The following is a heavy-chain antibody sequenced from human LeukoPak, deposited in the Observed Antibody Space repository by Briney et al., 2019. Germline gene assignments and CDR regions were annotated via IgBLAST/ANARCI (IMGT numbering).Heavy chain of an antibody. V-gene: IGHV3-7*01. D-gene: IGHD4-17*01. CDR3: AREAFGDHFDY. CDR1: GFTFSRYW. Sequence: GGSLRLSCAASGFTFSRYWMSWVRQAPGKGLEWVANIKQDGSDKYYVDSVKGRFTISRDNAKNSLYLQMNSLRGEGTAVYYCAREAFGDHFDYWGQGTLVTVSS. J-gene: IGHJ4*02. CDR2: IKQDGSDK.